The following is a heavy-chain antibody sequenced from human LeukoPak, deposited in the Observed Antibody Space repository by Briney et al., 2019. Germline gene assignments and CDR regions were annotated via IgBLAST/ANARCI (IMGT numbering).Heavy chain of an antibody. D-gene: IGHD3-10*01. V-gene: IGHV6-1*01. Sequence: PLQTLSPTCAISGDRVSSNTAAWNWTRPSPSRCLELLESTNYRSKWSNDYAVSVKTRITINPETSNNQISLQLTPLTPEDTAVYYCAREFMVRGVIGFDYWGQGTLVTVSS. CDR2: TNYRSKWSN. CDR3: AREFMVRGVIGFDY. J-gene: IGHJ4*02. CDR1: GDRVSSNTAA.